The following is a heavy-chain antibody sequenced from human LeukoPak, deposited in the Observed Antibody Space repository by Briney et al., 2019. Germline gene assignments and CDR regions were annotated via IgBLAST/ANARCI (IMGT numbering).Heavy chain of an antibody. CDR1: GFTVSSNY. D-gene: IGHD2-21*02. Sequence: GGSLRLSCVASGFTVSSNYMSWVRQAPGKGLEWVSVIYSGGSTYYADSVKGRFTISRDNSKNTLYLQMNSLRAEDTAVYYCASGDPYYFDYWGQGTLVTVSS. CDR3: ASGDPYYFDY. CDR2: IYSGGST. V-gene: IGHV3-53*01. J-gene: IGHJ4*02.